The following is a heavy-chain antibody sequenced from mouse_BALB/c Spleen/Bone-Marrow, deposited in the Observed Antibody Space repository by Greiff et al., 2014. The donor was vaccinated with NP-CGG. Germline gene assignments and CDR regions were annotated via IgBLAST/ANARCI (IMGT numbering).Heavy chain of an antibody. CDR3: ARGDY. Sequence: EVMLVESGGGLVQPGGSRKLSCAASGFTLSRFGMHWVRQAPEKGLEWVAYISSGSSSIYYSDTVRGRFTISRDNPMDTLFLQMTSLRSEDTAMYYCARGDYWGQGTILTVSS. V-gene: IGHV5-17*02. J-gene: IGHJ2*01. CDR1: GFTLSRFG. CDR2: ISSGSSSI.